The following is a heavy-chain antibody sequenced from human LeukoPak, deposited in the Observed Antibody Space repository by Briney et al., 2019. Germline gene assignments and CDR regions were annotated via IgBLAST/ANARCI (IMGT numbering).Heavy chain of an antibody. J-gene: IGHJ4*02. V-gene: IGHV3-66*01. CDR1: GGSIRSYY. CDR3: ARSGSYYFDY. D-gene: IGHD1-26*01. Sequence: ETLSLTCTVSGGSIRSYYWSWIRQPPGKGLEWVSVIYSGGSTYYADSVKGRFTISRDNSKNTLYLQMNSLRAEDTAVYYCARSGSYYFDYWGQGTLVTVSS. CDR2: IYSGGST.